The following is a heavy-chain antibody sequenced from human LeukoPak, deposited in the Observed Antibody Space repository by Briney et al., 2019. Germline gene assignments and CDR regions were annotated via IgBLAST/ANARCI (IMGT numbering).Heavy chain of an antibody. J-gene: IGHJ4*02. V-gene: IGHV1-69*13. CDR2: IIPIFGTA. CDR1: GGTFSSYA. Sequence: SVTVSCTASGGTFSSYAISWVRQAPGQGLEWMGGIIPIFGTANYAQKFQGRVTITADESTSTAYMELSSLRSEDTAVYYCARAKGRDGYTDTAYFDYWGQGTLVTVSS. D-gene: IGHD5-24*01. CDR3: ARAKGRDGYTDTAYFDY.